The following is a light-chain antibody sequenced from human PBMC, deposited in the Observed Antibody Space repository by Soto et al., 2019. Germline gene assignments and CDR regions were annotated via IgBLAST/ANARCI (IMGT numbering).Light chain of an antibody. CDR1: QSASSY. CDR3: QQYGSAPRT. V-gene: IGKV3-20*01. CDR2: GAS. J-gene: IGKJ1*01. Sequence: EIVMTQSPATLSVSPGERATLSCRASQSASSYLAWYQQKPGQSPRLLIYGASGRATGIPDRFSGSGSGTDFTLTISSLEPEDFAVYYCQQYGSAPRTFGQGTKVDIK.